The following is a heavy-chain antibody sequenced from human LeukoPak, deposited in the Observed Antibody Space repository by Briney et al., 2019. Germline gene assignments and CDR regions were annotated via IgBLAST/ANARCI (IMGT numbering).Heavy chain of an antibody. Sequence: GESLKISCKGSGYSFTSYCIGWVRQMPGKGLEWMGIIYPGDSDTRYSPSFQGQVTISADKSISTAYLQWSSLKASDTAMYYCARPNYYDSSCYYGDAFDIWGQGTMVTVSS. J-gene: IGHJ3*02. V-gene: IGHV5-51*01. D-gene: IGHD3-22*01. CDR1: GYSFTSYC. CDR2: IYPGDSDT. CDR3: ARPNYYDSSCYYGDAFDI.